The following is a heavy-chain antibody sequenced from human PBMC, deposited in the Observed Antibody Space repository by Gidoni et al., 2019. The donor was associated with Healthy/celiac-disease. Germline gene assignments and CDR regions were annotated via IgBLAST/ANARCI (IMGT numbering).Heavy chain of an antibody. J-gene: IGHJ4*02. CDR1: GFTFSSYA. CDR3: AKDELELPNPYFDY. D-gene: IGHD1-7*01. CDR2: ISGSGCST. V-gene: IGHV3-23*01. Sequence: EVQLLASGGGLVPPVGSLRRSCAAPGFTFSSYAMSWVRQAPGKGLEGVAAISGSGCSTYDEDSVKGRFTISRDNSKNTLYLQMNSLRAEDTAVYYCAKDELELPNPYFDYWGQGTLVTVSS.